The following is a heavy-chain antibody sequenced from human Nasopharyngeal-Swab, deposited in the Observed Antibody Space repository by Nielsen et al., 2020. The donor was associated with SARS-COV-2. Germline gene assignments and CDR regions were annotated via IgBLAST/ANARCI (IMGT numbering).Heavy chain of an antibody. J-gene: IGHJ6*02. CDR1: GGSISSSRYY. D-gene: IGHD4-17*01. CDR3: ARHRGLRSYYYGMDV. V-gene: IGHV4-39*01. CDR2: IYYSGST. Sequence: SGTLSLTCTVSGGSISSSRYYWGWIRQPPGKGLEWIGSIYYSGSTYYNPSLKRRVTISVDTSKNQFSLKLSPVTAAETAVYYCARHRGLRSYYYGMDVWGQGTTVTVSS.